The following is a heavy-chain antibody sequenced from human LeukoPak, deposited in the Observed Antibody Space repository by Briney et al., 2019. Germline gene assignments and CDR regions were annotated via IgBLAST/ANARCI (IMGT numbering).Heavy chain of an antibody. Sequence: GGSLRLSCVASGFTFSRYVMNCARQAPGTGVEWVSPISGSGASRYYADSVKGRFTISRDNSKNTLYLQMISLRDEDTAIYYCAKAALRYQLLSSLDYWGQGTLVTVSS. V-gene: IGHV3-23*01. CDR1: GFTFSRYV. CDR3: AKAALRYQLLSSLDY. D-gene: IGHD2-2*01. CDR2: ISGSGASR. J-gene: IGHJ4*02.